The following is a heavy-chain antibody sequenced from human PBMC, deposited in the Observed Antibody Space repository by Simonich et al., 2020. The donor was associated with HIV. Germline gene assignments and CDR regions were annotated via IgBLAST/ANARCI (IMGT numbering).Heavy chain of an antibody. Sequence: QVQLVQSGAEVKNPGASVKVSCKASGYTFTDNPMHWVRQAPGQGLGWRGWSNRNSGGTDYAQRFKGRVTMTRDTSMSTAYMELSRLKSDDTAVYFCAREGEMLDDAFDIWGQGTLVTVSS. V-gene: IGHV1-2*02. CDR2: SNRNSGGT. J-gene: IGHJ3*02. CDR3: AREGEMLDDAFDI. D-gene: IGHD1-1*01. CDR1: GYTFTDNP.